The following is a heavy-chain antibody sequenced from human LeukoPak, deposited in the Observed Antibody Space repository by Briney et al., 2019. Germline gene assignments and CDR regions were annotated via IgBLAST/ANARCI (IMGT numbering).Heavy chain of an antibody. CDR1: GFTFRTTR. CDR2: INSRGDSI. CDR3: AWLYYYYMEV. Sequence: GGSLRLSCAASGFTFRTTRMTWVRQAPGKGPEYIATINSRGDSINYADSVKGRFTVSRDNSKNLLYLQMNSLRAEDTGVYYCAWLYYYYMEVWGKGTTVT. V-gene: IGHV3-21*01. J-gene: IGHJ6*03. D-gene: IGHD5-12*01.